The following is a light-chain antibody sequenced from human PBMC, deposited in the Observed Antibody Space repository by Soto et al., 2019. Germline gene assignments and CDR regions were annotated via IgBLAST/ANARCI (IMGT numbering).Light chain of an antibody. J-gene: IGKJ1*01. CDR2: KAS. Sequence: DIQMTQSPSTLSGSVGDRVTITCRASQTISSWLAWYQQKPGKAPKLLIYKASTLKSGVPSRFSGSGSGTEFTLTITSLQPDDFATYYCQHYNSYSEAFGQGTSVDLK. CDR1: QTISSW. CDR3: QHYNSYSEA. V-gene: IGKV1-5*03.